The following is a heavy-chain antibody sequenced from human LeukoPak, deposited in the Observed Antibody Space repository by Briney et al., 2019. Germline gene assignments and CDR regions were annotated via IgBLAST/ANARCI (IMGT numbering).Heavy chain of an antibody. J-gene: IGHJ6*02. CDR3: ARAFGCSGTSCHARWGYYYYAMDV. CDR1: GFTFSSYG. D-gene: IGHD2-2*01. Sequence: PGGSLRPSCATSGFTFSSYGFHWVRQAPGKGLEWVAVISNNGGYKHYTDSVKGRFTISRDNSKNTVYLQMSSLRAEDTAMYYCARAFGCSGTSCHARWGYYYYAMDVWGQGTTVTVSS. V-gene: IGHV3-30*03. CDR2: ISNNGGYK.